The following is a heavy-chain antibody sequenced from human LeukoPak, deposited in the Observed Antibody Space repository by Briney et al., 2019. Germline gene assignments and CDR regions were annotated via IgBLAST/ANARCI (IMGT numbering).Heavy chain of an antibody. V-gene: IGHV1-2*02. CDR3: ARVRSIAAAGKEFDY. D-gene: IGHD6-13*01. CDR1: GYTFTGYY. Sequence: GASVKVSCKASGYTFTGYYMHWVRQAPGQGPEWRGWINPNSGGTNYAQKFQGRVTMTRDTSISTAYMELSRLRSDDTAVYYCARVRSIAAAGKEFDYWGQGTLVTVSS. J-gene: IGHJ4*02. CDR2: INPNSGGT.